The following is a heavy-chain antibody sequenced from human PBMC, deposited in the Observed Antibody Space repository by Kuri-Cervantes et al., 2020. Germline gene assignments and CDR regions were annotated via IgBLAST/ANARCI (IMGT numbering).Heavy chain of an antibody. Sequence: SETLSLTWAVYGGSFSGYYWSWIRQPPGKGLEWIGEINHSGSTNYNPSLKSRVTISVDKSKNQFSLKLSSVTAADTAVYYCARVGYGKNCYFYYMDVWGNGTTVTVSS. D-gene: IGHD4-17*01. J-gene: IGHJ6*03. CDR1: GGSFSGYY. CDR3: ARVGYGKNCYFYYMDV. V-gene: IGHV4-34*01. CDR2: INHSGST.